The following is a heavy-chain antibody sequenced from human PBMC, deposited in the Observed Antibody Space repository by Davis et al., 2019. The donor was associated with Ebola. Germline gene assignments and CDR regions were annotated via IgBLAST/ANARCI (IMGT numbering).Heavy chain of an antibody. D-gene: IGHD1-20*01. CDR2: IYYSGST. CDR1: GGSISSSSYY. Sequence: SETLSLTCTVSGGSISSSSYYWGWIRQPPGKGLEWIGSIYYSGSTYYNPSLKSRVTISVDTSKNQFSLKLSSVTAADTAVYYCASSPSVTGIYYYYYMDVWGKGTTVTVSS. V-gene: IGHV4-39*01. J-gene: IGHJ6*03. CDR3: ASSPSVTGIYYYYYMDV.